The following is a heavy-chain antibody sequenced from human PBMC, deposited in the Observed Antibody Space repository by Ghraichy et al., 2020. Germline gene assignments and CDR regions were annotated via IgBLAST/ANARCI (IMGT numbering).Heavy chain of an antibody. CDR2: INPSGGST. D-gene: IGHD6-6*01. J-gene: IGHJ4*02. Sequence: ASVKVSCKASGYTFTSYYMHWVRQAPGQGLEWMGIINPSGGSTSYAQKFQGRVTMTRDTSTSTVYMELSSLRSEDPAVDYCARESSSSSSTLLVDYWGQGTLVTVSS. CDR3: ARESSSSSSTLLVDY. CDR1: GYTFTSYY. V-gene: IGHV1-46*01.